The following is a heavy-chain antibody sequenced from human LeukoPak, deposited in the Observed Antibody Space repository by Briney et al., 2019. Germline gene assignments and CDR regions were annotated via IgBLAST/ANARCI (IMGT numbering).Heavy chain of an antibody. V-gene: IGHV3-30*18. D-gene: IGHD6-19*01. CDR2: ISYDGTNK. CDR1: GFTFSSYG. J-gene: IGHJ4*02. Sequence: GGSLRPSCAASGFTFSSYGMHWVRQAPAKGLEWVAVISYDGTNKDYADTMKGRFTISRDNSKNTLYLQMNSLSAEDTAVSYCAKAVAGSTCPWAPDYWGQGTLVTVSS. CDR3: AKAVAGSTCPWAPDY.